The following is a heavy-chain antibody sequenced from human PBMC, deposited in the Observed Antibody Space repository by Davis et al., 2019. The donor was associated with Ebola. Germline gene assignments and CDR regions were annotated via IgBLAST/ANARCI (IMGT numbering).Heavy chain of an antibody. CDR3: ARYDFWGPRPGIDY. V-gene: IGHV4-61*01. J-gene: IGHJ4*02. CDR1: GGSVSSGSYY. Sequence: SETLSLTCTVSGGSVSSGSYYWSWIRQPPGKGLEWIGYIYYSGSTNYNPSLKSRVTISVDTSKNQFSLKLSSVTAADTAVYYCARYDFWGPRPGIDYWGQGTLVTVSS. CDR2: IYYSGST. D-gene: IGHD3-3*01.